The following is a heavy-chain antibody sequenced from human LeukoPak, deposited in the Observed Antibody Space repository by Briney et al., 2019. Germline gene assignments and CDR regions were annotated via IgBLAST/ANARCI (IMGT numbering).Heavy chain of an antibody. V-gene: IGHV3-7*01. Sequence: PGGSLRLSCAASGFTFSSYWMSWVRQAPGKGLEWVASIKQDGSEKYYVDSVKGRFTISRDNAKNSLCLQMNSLRAEDTALYYCARAPGEGWFDPWGQGTLVTVSS. CDR2: IKQDGSEK. CDR1: GFTFSSYW. J-gene: IGHJ5*02. CDR3: ARAPGEGWFDP.